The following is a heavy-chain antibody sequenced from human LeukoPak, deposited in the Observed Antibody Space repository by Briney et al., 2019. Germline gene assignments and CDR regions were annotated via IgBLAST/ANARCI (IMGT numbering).Heavy chain of an antibody. D-gene: IGHD4-17*01. Sequence: GASVKVSCKASGYTFTSYDINWVRQATGQGLEWMGWMNPNSGNTGYAQKFQGRVTMTRNTSISTAYMELSDLRSEDTAVYYCARVQFDYGDYDFDYWSQGTLVTVSS. J-gene: IGHJ4*02. CDR1: GYTFTSYD. CDR2: MNPNSGNT. V-gene: IGHV1-8*01. CDR3: ARVQFDYGDYDFDY.